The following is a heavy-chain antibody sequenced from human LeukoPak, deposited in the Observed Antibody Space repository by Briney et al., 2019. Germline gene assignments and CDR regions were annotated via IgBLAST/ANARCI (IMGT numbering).Heavy chain of an antibody. CDR3: AKGSSSGRLGWFDP. CDR2: ISGSGGST. J-gene: IGHJ5*02. Sequence: PGGSLRLSCAASGFTFSSYAMSWVRQAPGKGLEWVSAISGSGGSTYYADSVKGRFTVSRDNSKNTLYLQMNSLRAEDTAVYYCAKGSSSGRLGWFDPWGQGTLVTVSS. CDR1: GFTFSSYA. V-gene: IGHV3-23*01. D-gene: IGHD6-19*01.